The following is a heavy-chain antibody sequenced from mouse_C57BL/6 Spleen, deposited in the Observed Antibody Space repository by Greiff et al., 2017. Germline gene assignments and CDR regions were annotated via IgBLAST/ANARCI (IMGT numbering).Heavy chain of an antibody. J-gene: IGHJ3*01. D-gene: IGHD2-3*01. CDR1: GYTFTSYW. Sequence: QVQLQQPGAELVKPGASVKLSCKASGYTFTSYWMHWVKQRPGQGLEWIGMIPPNSGSTNYNEKFKSKATLTVDKSSSTAYMQLSSLTSEDSAVYCCARGGDCYRGGFAYWGQGTLVTVSA. CDR2: IPPNSGST. CDR3: ARGGDCYRGGFAY. V-gene: IGHV1-64*01.